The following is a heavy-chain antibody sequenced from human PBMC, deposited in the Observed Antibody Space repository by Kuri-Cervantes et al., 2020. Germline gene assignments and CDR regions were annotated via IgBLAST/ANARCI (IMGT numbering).Heavy chain of an antibody. V-gene: IGHV3-30-3*01. CDR1: GFTFGSYA. D-gene: IGHD6-13*01. CDR2: ISYDGSNK. Sequence: GESLKISCAASGFTFGSYAMHWVRQAPGKGLEWVAVISYDGSNKYYADSVKGRFTISRDNSKNTLYLQMNSLRAEDTAVYYCARDRGSSWYGLGYFDLWGRGTPVTVSS. J-gene: IGHJ2*01. CDR3: ARDRGSSWYGLGYFDL.